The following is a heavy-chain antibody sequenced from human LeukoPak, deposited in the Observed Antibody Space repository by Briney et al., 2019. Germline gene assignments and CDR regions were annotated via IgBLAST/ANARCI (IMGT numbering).Heavy chain of an antibody. CDR1: GDSVSINSAA. Sequence: SQTPSLTCAISGDSVSINSAAWNWIRQSPSRGLEWLGRTYQRSKWYNDYAVSVKSRITINPDISKNQFSLQLNSVTPEDTAVYYCARSPSPYSSGWYFDYWGQRTLVTVSS. J-gene: IGHJ4*02. V-gene: IGHV6-1*01. D-gene: IGHD6-19*01. CDR3: ARSPSPYSSGWYFDY. CDR2: TYQRSKWYN.